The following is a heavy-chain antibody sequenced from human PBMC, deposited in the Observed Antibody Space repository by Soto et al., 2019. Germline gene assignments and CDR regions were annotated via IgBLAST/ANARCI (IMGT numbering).Heavy chain of an antibody. CDR1: GYSFTSYG. CDR3: ARVQLYKFRELSTTSVMGGYYGMDV. V-gene: IGHV1-18*04. Sequence: XSVKVSCTAFGYSFTSYGIIWVRQAPGQGLEWMGWISAYNGNTNYAQKLQGRVTMTTDTSTSTAYMELRSLRSDDTAVYYCARVQLYKFRELSTTSVMGGYYGMDVWGQGTTVTVSS. J-gene: IGHJ6*02. CDR2: ISAYNGNT. D-gene: IGHD3-10*01.